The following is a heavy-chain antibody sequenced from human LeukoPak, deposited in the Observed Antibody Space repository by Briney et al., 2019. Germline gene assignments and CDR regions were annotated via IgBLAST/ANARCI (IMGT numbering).Heavy chain of an antibody. V-gene: IGHV3-64*01. J-gene: IGHJ4*02. Sequence: GGSLRLSCAASGFTFYTYGMHWVRQAPGKGLEYVSGIGPDGGTTYYANSVKGRFTISRDNFKYMLYLQMGSLTADDMAVYYCARGAQLTDYWGQGTLVTVSS. CDR3: ARGAQLTDY. CDR2: IGPDGGTT. D-gene: IGHD6-13*01. CDR1: GFTFYTYG.